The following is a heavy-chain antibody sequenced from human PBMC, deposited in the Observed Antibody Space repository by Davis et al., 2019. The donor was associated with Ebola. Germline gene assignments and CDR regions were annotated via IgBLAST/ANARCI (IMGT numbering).Heavy chain of an antibody. J-gene: IGHJ4*02. Sequence: GESLKISCAASGFTFSSYGMHWVRQAPGKGLEWVAVISYDGSNKYYADSVKGRFTISRDNSKNTLYLQMNSLRAEDTAVYYCAKVRLYSSSWYYLDYWGQGTLVTVSS. V-gene: IGHV3-30*18. CDR3: AKVRLYSSSWYYLDY. CDR2: ISYDGSNK. CDR1: GFTFSSYG. D-gene: IGHD6-13*01.